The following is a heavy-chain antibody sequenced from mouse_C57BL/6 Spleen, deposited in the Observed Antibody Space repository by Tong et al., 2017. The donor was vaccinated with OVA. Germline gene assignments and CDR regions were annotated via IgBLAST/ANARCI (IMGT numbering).Heavy chain of an antibody. CDR3: ARKGYGSSCYAMDY. Sequence: VQLQESGPGLVQPSQSLSITCTVSGFSLTSYGVHWVRQSPGKGLEWLGVIWSGGSTDYNAAFISRLSISKDNSKSQVFYKMNSLQANDTAIYYCARKGYGSSCYAMDYWGQGTSVTVSS. J-gene: IGHJ4*01. V-gene: IGHV2-2*02. D-gene: IGHD1-1*01. CDR1: GFSLTSYG. CDR2: IWSGGST.